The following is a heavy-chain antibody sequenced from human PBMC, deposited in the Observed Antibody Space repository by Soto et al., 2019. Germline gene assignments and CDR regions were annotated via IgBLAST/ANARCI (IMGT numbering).Heavy chain of an antibody. CDR1: GFTFSNYA. V-gene: IGHV3-23*01. D-gene: IGHD3-9*01. J-gene: IGHJ6*02. Sequence: VQLLESGGDLVQPGGSLRLSCEASGFTFSNYAMSWVRQAPGKGLEWVSVISGSGGSTNYADSAKGRFTISRDSSMDTLYLQMNSLRAEETAIYYCARVFYYDILTGKSYNMDVWGQGNTVIASS. CDR3: ARVFYYDILTGKSYNMDV. CDR2: ISGSGGST.